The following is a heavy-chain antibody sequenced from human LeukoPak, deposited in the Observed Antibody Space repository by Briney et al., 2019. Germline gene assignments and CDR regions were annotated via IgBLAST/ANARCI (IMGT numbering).Heavy chain of an antibody. CDR2: LWSGTTT. CDR3: ARGRRGNYFQDY. J-gene: IGHJ4*02. CDR1: GASIRSDTYY. D-gene: IGHD1-26*01. Sequence: SETQSLTCTVSGASIRSDTYYWAWIRQPPGKGLEWIGGLWSGTTTYYNPSLTSRVTIAVDTSKNQFSLILPSVTAADTAVYYCARGRRGNYFQDYWGQGTLVTVSS. V-gene: IGHV4-39*07.